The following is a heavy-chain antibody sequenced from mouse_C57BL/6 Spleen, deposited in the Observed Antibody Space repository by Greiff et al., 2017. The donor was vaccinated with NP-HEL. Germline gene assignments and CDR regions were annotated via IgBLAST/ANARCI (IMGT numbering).Heavy chain of an antibody. D-gene: IGHD1-1*01. V-gene: IGHV2-5*01. CDR1: GFSLTSYG. CDR3: AKNRELLPWYFDV. Sequence: QVQLQQSGPGLVQPSQSLSITCTVSGFSLTSYGVHWVRQSPGKGLEWLGVIWRGGSTDYNAAFMSRLSITKDNSTSQVFFKMNSLQADDTAIYYCAKNRELLPWYFDVWGTGTTVTVSS. CDR2: IWRGGST. J-gene: IGHJ1*03.